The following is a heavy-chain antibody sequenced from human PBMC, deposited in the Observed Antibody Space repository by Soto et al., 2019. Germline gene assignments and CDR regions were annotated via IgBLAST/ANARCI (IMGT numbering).Heavy chain of an antibody. Sequence: QVQLVESGGGVVQPGRSLRLSCAASGFTFSSYGMHWVRQAPGKGLEWVAVISYDGSNKYYADSVKGRFTISRDNSKNTLYLQMNSLRAEDTAVYYCAKEGDGYNPNSYYFDNWGQGTLVTVSS. CDR1: GFTFSSYG. V-gene: IGHV3-30*18. CDR2: ISYDGSNK. D-gene: IGHD5-12*01. J-gene: IGHJ4*02. CDR3: AKEGDGYNPNSYYFDN.